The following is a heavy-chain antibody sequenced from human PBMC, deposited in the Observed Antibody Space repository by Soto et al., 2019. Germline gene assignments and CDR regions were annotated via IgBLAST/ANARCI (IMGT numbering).Heavy chain of an antibody. J-gene: IGHJ5*02. CDR3: ARWWVYAPPFGP. Sequence: QLQLQESGSGLVKPSQTLSLTCAVSGGSISSGGYSWSWIRQPPGKGLEWIGYIYHSGSTYYNPSLKGRVNISVDRVKDPFPLEVGSVAGAEPGGDFWARWWVYAPPFGPRGQGTLVTVSS. CDR1: GGSISSGGYS. D-gene: IGHD2-8*01. CDR2: IYHSGST. V-gene: IGHV4-30-2*01.